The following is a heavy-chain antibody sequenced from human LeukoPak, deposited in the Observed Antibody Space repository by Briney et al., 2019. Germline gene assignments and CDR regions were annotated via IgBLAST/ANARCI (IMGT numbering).Heavy chain of an antibody. CDR3: ARDPGIQLWSPYYYYGMDV. J-gene: IGHJ6*02. CDR2: IYYSGST. V-gene: IGHV4-59*01. D-gene: IGHD5-18*01. CDR1: GGSISSYY. Sequence: SETLSLTCTASGGSISSYYWSWIRQPPGKGLEWIGYIYYSGSTNYNPSLKSRVTISVDTSMNQFSLKLSSVTAADTAVYYCARDPGIQLWSPYYYYGMDVWGQGTTVTVSS.